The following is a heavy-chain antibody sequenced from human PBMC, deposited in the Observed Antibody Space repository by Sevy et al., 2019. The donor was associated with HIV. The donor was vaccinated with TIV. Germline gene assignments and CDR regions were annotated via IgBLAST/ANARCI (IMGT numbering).Heavy chain of an antibody. CDR2: IYYSGST. V-gene: IGHV4-39*01. D-gene: IGHD2-2*01. Sequence: SETLSLTCTVSGGSISSSSYYWGWIRQPPGKGLEWIGSIYYSGSTYYNPSLKSRVTISVDTSKNHFSLKLSSVTAADTAVYSCARLLSDIVVVPAAMLNYYYGMDVWGQGTTVTVSS. CDR3: ARLLSDIVVVPAAMLNYYYGMDV. CDR1: GGSISSSSYY. J-gene: IGHJ6*02.